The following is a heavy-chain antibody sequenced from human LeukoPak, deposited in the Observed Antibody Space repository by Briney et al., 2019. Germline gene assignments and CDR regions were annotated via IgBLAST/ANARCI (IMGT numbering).Heavy chain of an antibody. D-gene: IGHD4-11*01. CDR1: GYTFTGYY. V-gene: IGHV1-2*02. Sequence: ASVKVSCKASGYTFTGYYMHWVRQAPGQGLEWMGWINPNSGGTNYAQKFQGRVTMTRDTSISTAYMELSRLRSDDTAVYYCARAHDYSNARSWFDPWGPGTLVTVSS. CDR3: ARAHDYSNARSWFDP. CDR2: INPNSGGT. J-gene: IGHJ5*02.